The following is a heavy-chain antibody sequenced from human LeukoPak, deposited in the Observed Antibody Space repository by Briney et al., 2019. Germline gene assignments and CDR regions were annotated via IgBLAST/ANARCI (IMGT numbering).Heavy chain of an antibody. CDR1: GFTFSSYS. Sequence: GGSLRLSCAASGFTFSSYSMNWVRQAPGKGLGWGSYISSSSSTIYYADSVKGGFTLSRDNAKNSLYLEMNSLRADDTAVYYCARGDTVICYYYYMDVWGKGTTVTVSS. CDR3: ARGDTVICYYYYMDV. D-gene: IGHD5-18*01. CDR2: ISSSSSTI. J-gene: IGHJ6*03. V-gene: IGHV3-48*04.